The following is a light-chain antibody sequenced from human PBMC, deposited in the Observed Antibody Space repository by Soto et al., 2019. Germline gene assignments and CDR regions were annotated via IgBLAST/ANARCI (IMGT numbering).Light chain of an antibody. Sequence: QSALTQPASVSGSPGQSIAISCTGTSGDVGGYDYVSWYQQHPDKAPKLMIYEVTKRPSWVSNRFSCSKSGNTASLTISGLQHEDEADYYCSSHTSGSTRVFGSGTKLTVL. CDR2: EVT. J-gene: IGLJ1*01. V-gene: IGLV2-14*01. CDR3: SSHTSGSTRV. CDR1: SGDVGGYDY.